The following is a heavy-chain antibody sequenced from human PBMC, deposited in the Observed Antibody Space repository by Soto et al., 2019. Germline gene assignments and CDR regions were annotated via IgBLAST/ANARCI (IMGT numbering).Heavy chain of an antibody. CDR3: ARSSPYYDFWSGYIPFTFDP. J-gene: IGHJ5*02. Sequence: ASVKVSCKASGYTFTGYYMHWVRQAPGQGLEWMGWINPNSGGTNYAQKFQGRVTMTRDTSISTAYMELSRLRSDDTAVYHCARSSPYYDFWSGYIPFTFDPWGQGTLVTVSS. D-gene: IGHD3-3*01. CDR1: GYTFTGYY. V-gene: IGHV1-2*02. CDR2: INPNSGGT.